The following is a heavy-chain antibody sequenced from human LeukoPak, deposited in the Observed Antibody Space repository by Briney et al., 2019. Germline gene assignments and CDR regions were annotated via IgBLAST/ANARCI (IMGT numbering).Heavy chain of an antibody. CDR2: IYSGGST. Sequence: PGGSLRLSCAASGFSVGSNYMTWVRQAPGKGLEWVSLIYSGGSTYYADSVKGRFTISRDNSKNTLYLQMNSLRVEDTAVYYCARVQREYYYDSSGIMGNWGQGTLVTVSS. CDR3: ARVQREYYYDSSGIMGN. CDR1: GFSVGSNY. V-gene: IGHV3-66*02. D-gene: IGHD3-22*01. J-gene: IGHJ4*02.